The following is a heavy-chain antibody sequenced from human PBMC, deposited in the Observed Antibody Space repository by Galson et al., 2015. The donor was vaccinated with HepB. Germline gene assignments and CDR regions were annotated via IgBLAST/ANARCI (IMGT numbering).Heavy chain of an antibody. CDR2: IKSETDGETT. CDR3: TTDVYYSTYWSWLDP. Sequence: SLRLSCAASGFPFNNAWMTWVRQAPGRGLEWVGRIKSETDGETTDYAAPVKGRFTISRDDSKNSLYLQMNSLKTEDTAVYYCTTDVYYSTYWSWLDPWGQGTLVTVSS. D-gene: IGHD2-8*02. J-gene: IGHJ5*02. CDR1: GFPFNNAW. V-gene: IGHV3-15*01.